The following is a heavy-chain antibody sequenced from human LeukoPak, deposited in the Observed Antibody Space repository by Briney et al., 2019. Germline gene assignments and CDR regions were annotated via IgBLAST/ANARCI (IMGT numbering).Heavy chain of an antibody. D-gene: IGHD5-12*01. CDR3: PRGRLATTTGRVPFAP. V-gene: IGHV4-34*01. J-gene: IGHJ5*02. CDR1: GGSFSGYY. CDR2: INHCGST. Sequence: PSDTLSLTCAVFGGSFSGYYWTCIRQPPGKGLEWIGEINHCGSTNYHPSLKSPVTISVDTSKNQSSLKLRSVTAADQAVNFCPRGRLATTTGRVPFAPWGDRALVTVSS.